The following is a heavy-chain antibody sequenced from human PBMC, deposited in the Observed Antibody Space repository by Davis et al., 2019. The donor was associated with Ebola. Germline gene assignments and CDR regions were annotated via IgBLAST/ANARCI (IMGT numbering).Heavy chain of an antibody. CDR2: INPSGGST. CDR3: ARAQDIVVVPATAPYYYYYMDV. J-gene: IGHJ6*03. V-gene: IGHV1-46*01. D-gene: IGHD2-2*01. CDR1: GYTFTSYG. Sequence: ASVKVSCKASGYTFTSYGISWVRQAPGQGLEWMGIINPSGGSTSYAQKFQGRVTMTRDTSTSTVYMELSSLRSEDTAVYYCARAQDIVVVPATAPYYYYYMDVWGKGTTVTVSS.